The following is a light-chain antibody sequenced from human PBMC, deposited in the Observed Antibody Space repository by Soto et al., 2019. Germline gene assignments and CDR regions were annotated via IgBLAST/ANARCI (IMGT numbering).Light chain of an antibody. J-gene: IGLJ2*01. Sequence: QLVLPQSPSASASLGASVKLTCTLSSGHSSYAIAWHQQQPEKGPRYLMKVNSDGSHSKGDGIPDRFSGSSSGAERYFTISSLQSEDEADYYCQTWGTAYVLFGGGTKLTVL. CDR1: SGHSSYA. CDR3: QTWGTAYVL. V-gene: IGLV4-69*01. CDR2: VNSDGSH.